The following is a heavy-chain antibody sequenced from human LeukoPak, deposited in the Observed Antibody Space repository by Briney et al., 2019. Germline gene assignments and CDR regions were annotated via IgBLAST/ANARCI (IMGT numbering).Heavy chain of an antibody. V-gene: IGHV3-30*01. J-gene: IGHJ4*02. D-gene: IGHD6-6*01. CDR3: ARAVEDSSSTDFDY. Sequence: GGSLRLSCAGSGFTFSNYPMHWVRQAPGKGLEWVAVISHDAIKKYYADSVKGRFTISRDSSKNTLYLQMNSLRAEDTAVYYCARAVEDSSSTDFDYWGQGTLVTVSS. CDR1: GFTFSNYP. CDR2: ISHDAIKK.